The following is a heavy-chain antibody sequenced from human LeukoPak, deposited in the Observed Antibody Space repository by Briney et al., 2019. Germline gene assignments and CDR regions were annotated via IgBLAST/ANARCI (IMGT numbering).Heavy chain of an antibody. D-gene: IGHD3-3*01. CDR3: AKDGAFWSGDPHWFDP. J-gene: IGHJ5*02. V-gene: IGHV3-30*02. Sequence: GGSLRLSCAASGFTFSSYGMHWVRQAPGKGLEWVAFIRYDGSNKYYADSVKGRFTISRDNSKNTLYLQMNSLRAEDTAVYYCAKDGAFWSGDPHWFDPWGQGTLVTVSS. CDR2: IRYDGSNK. CDR1: GFTFSSYG.